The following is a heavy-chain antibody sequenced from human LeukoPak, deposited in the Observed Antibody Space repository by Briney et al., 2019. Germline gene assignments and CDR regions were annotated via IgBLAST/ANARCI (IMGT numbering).Heavy chain of an antibody. V-gene: IGHV1-2*06. CDR1: GYTFTGYY. Sequence: ASVKVSCKASGYTFTGYYMHWVRQAPGQGLEWMGRINPNSGGTNYAQKFQGRVTMTRDTSISTAHMELSRLRSDDTAVYYCARDKAKGEAAAGFWGQGTLVTVSS. CDR2: INPNSGGT. CDR3: ARDKAKGEAAAGF. J-gene: IGHJ4*02. D-gene: IGHD6-13*01.